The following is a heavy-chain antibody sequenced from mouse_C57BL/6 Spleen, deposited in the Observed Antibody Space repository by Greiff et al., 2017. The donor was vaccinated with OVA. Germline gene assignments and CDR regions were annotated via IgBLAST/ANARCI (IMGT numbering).Heavy chain of an antibody. CDR2: INYDGSST. J-gene: IGHJ1*03. D-gene: IGHD2-1*01. Sequence: LQQSEGGLVQPGSSMKLSCTASGFTFSDYYMAWVRQVPEKGLEWVANINYDGSSTYYLDSLKSRFIISRDNAKNILYLQMSSLKSEDTATYYCARDYGNYGWYFDVWGTGTTVTVSS. CDR3: ARDYGNYGWYFDV. CDR1: GFTFSDYY. V-gene: IGHV5-16*01.